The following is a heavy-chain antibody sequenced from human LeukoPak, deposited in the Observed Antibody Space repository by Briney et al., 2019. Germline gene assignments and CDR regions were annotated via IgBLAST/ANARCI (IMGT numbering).Heavy chain of an antibody. CDR2: ISGSGGST. D-gene: IGHD3-22*01. Sequence: GGSLRLSCAASGFTFGSYAMSWVRQAPGEGLEWVSAISGSGGSTYYADSVKGRFTISRDNPKNTLYLQMNSLRAEDTAVYYCAKDRTASPKIVVVINSPSDYWGQGTLVTVSS. V-gene: IGHV3-23*01. CDR3: AKDRTASPKIVVVINSPSDY. J-gene: IGHJ4*02. CDR1: GFTFGSYA.